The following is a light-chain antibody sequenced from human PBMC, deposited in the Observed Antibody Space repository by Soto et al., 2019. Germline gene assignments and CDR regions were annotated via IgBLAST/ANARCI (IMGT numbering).Light chain of an antibody. J-gene: IGLJ3*02. CDR1: SSDVGGYNY. CDR2: EVS. Sequence: QSALTQPPSASGSPGQSVTISCTGTSSDVGGYNYVSWYQQYPGKAPKLMIYEVSKRPSGVPDRFSGSKSGKTASLTISGLQAEDEANYYCSSYTSISTRVFGGGTQLTVL. V-gene: IGLV2-8*01. CDR3: SSYTSISTRV.